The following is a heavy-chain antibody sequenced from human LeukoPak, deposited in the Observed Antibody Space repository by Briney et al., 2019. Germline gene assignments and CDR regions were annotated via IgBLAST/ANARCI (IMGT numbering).Heavy chain of an antibody. Sequence: PSETLSLTCTVSGDSVSSGYYYWRWIRQPPGKGLEWMGNIYYTGSTNYNPSLKSRVTISVDTSKNQFSLKLNSVTAADMAVYYCARNYYDSSGYYLFDAFDIWGQGTMVTVSS. CDR1: GDSVSSGYYY. V-gene: IGHV4-61*01. J-gene: IGHJ3*02. CDR2: IYYTGST. D-gene: IGHD3-22*01. CDR3: ARNYYDSSGYYLFDAFDI.